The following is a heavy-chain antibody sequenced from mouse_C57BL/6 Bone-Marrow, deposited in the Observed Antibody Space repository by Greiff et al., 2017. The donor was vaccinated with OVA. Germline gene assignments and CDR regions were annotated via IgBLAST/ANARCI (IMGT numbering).Heavy chain of an antibody. CDR1: GYTFTSYG. V-gene: IGHV1-81*01. CDR3: ARGYGSSPYYFDY. J-gene: IGHJ2*01. CDR2: IYPRSGNT. Sequence: VQLQQSGAELARPGASVKLSCKASGYTFTSYGISWVKQRTGQGLEWIGEIYPRSGNTYYNEKLKGKATLTADKSSSTAYMELRSLTSEDSAVYFCARGYGSSPYYFDYWGQGTTLTVSS. D-gene: IGHD1-1*01.